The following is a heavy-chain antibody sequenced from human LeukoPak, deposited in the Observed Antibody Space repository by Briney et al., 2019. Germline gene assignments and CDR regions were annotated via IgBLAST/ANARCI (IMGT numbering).Heavy chain of an antibody. CDR1: GYTFTNYG. V-gene: IGHV1-18*01. CDR3: ARDRSPRHYYDTRDYHGAADY. J-gene: IGHJ4*02. D-gene: IGHD3-22*01. Sequence: ASVKVSCKASGYTFTNYGINWVRQAPGQGLEWMGWISGYNGYAKYAQRLQSRVTMTTDTSTSTTYMELRSLRSDDTAVYYCARDRSPRHYYDTRDYHGAADYWGQGTLVTVSS. CDR2: ISGYNGYA.